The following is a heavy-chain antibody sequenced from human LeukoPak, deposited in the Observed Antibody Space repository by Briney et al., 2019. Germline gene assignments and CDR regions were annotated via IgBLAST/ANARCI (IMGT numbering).Heavy chain of an antibody. CDR3: ARDLAWGAY. Sequence: GGSLRLSCVASGFTFSIYTMSRVRQAPGKGLEWVSSITSSSSSIYSADSVEGRLTISRDNAKNSLYLEMNSLRDEDTAVYYCARDLAWGAYWGQGTLVTVSS. V-gene: IGHV3-21*01. J-gene: IGHJ4*02. D-gene: IGHD4/OR15-4a*01. CDR1: GFTFSIYT. CDR2: ITSSSSSI.